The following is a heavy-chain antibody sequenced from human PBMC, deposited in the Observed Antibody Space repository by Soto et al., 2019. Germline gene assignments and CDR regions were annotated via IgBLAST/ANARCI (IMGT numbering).Heavy chain of an antibody. Sequence: VQLQQSGPGLVKPSETLSLTCSVYGGSVRPDAYYWSWIRQPPVKGLDWIAYIHNSWSTNDNPPLKRRVIIPIDRSKHQSSLNPSSVSVVDTAVYCCARTSEYDFWGGVSNPFD. V-gene: IGHV4-61*08. CDR2: IHNSWST. CDR3: ARTSEYDFWGGVSNPFD. J-gene: IGHJ5*02. D-gene: IGHD3-3*01. CDR1: GGSVRPDAYY.